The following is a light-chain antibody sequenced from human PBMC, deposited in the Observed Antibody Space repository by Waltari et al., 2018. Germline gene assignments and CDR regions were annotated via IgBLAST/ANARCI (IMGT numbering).Light chain of an antibody. CDR2: QNP. CDR3: QAWGTGSWV. Sequence: WCQPKPGQSPLFVIYQNPSRPSGIPQLFAGTKSGNAATLTSSGTQARDEADYYCQAWGTGSWVFGGGTKLTVL. V-gene: IGLV3-1*01. J-gene: IGLJ3*02.